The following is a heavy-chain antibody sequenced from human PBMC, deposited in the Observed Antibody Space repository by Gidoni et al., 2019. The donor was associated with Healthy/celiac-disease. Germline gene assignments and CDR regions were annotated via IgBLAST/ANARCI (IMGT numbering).Heavy chain of an antibody. CDR1: GFTFSSYS. Sequence: EVQLVESGGGLVKPGGSLRLSCAASGFTFSSYSMTWVRQAPGKGLEWVSSISSSSSYIYYADSVKGRFTISRDNAKNSLYLQMNSLRAEDTAVYYCARDREGSGSYYNPDYYYYGMDVWGQGTTVTVSS. CDR2: ISSSSSYI. CDR3: ARDREGSGSYYNPDYYYYGMDV. J-gene: IGHJ6*02. V-gene: IGHV3-21*01. D-gene: IGHD3-10*01.